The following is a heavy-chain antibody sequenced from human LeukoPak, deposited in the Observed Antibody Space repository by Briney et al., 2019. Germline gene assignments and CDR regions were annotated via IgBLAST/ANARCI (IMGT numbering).Heavy chain of an antibody. Sequence: ASVTVSCKASGYTFTGYYMHWVRQAPGQGLEWMGWINPNSGGTNYAQKFQGRVTMTRDTSISTAYMELSRLRSDDTAVYYCARSYYYDSSGWWGLDYWGQGTLVTVSS. CDR1: GYTFTGYY. V-gene: IGHV1-2*02. J-gene: IGHJ4*02. CDR3: ARSYYYDSSGWWGLDY. D-gene: IGHD3-22*01. CDR2: INPNSGGT.